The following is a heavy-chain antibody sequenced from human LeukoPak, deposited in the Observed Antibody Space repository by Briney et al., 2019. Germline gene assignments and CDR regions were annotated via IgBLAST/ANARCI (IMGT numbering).Heavy chain of an antibody. V-gene: IGHV4-39*01. D-gene: IGHD3-10*01. Sequence: PSETLSLTCTVSGGSISSSSYYWGWIRQPPGKGLEWIGSIYYSGSTYYNPSLKSRVTISVDTSKNQFSLKLSSETAADTAVYYCARHPRDPLWFGEFYWGQGTLVTVSS. CDR3: ARHPRDPLWFGEFY. CDR1: GGSISSSSYY. CDR2: IYYSGST. J-gene: IGHJ4*02.